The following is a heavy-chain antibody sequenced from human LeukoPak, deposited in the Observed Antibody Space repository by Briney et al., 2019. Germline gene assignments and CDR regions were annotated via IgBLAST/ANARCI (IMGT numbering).Heavy chain of an antibody. D-gene: IGHD2-2*02. J-gene: IGHJ6*02. CDR1: GGSMSSYY. V-gene: IGHV4-30-4*01. Sequence: RSSETLSLTCTVSGGSMSSYYWSWIRQPPGKGLEWIGYIYHSGSTYYNPSLNSRLAISVDTSKNQFSLKLTSVTVADTAVYYCARLTQGWVCSSTSCYSDVWGQGTTVTVSS. CDR3: ARLTQGWVCSSTSCYSDV. CDR2: IYHSGST.